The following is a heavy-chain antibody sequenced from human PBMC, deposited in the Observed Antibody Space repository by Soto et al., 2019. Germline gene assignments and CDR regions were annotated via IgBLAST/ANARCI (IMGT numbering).Heavy chain of an antibody. V-gene: IGHV4-34*01. CDR2: INLAGGT. J-gene: IGHJ4*02. D-gene: IGHD3-9*01. Sequence: SETLSLTCAVCSGSFSVHFWSWIRQPPGKGLEWIGEINLAGGTNYNPSLKSRVTISIDKSNNQFFLKLTSVTAADKAVYYCARNQRIYDILTGYYKGPFDSWGQGTLVTVSS. CDR1: SGSFSVHF. CDR3: ARNQRIYDILTGYYKGPFDS.